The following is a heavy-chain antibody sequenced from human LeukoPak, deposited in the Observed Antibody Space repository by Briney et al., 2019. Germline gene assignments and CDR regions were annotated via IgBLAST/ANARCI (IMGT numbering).Heavy chain of an antibody. CDR1: GFSFSSHA. CDR3: AKSFRGYSWEFDY. D-gene: IGHD5-18*01. J-gene: IGHJ4*02. V-gene: IGHV3-30-3*02. Sequence: GGSLRLSCAASGFSFSSHAMHWVRQAPGQGLEWVAIISHDGNRKYYADSVKGRFTISRDNSKNTLYLQVNSLRAEDTAVYYCAKSFRGYSWEFDYWGQGTLVTVSS. CDR2: ISHDGNRK.